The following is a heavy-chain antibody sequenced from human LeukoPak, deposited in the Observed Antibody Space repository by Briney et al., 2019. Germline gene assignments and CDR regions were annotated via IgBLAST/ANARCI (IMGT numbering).Heavy chain of an antibody. D-gene: IGHD2-2*01. CDR3: ARARRDIVVRFDY. CDR2: INPNSGGT. V-gene: IGHV1-2*02. Sequence: ASVKVSCKASGYTFTGYYMHWVRQAPGQGLEWMGWINPNSGGTNYAQKFQGRVTMTRDTSISTAYMELSRLRSDDTAVCYCARARRDIVVRFDYWGQGTLVTVSS. J-gene: IGHJ4*02. CDR1: GYTFTGYY.